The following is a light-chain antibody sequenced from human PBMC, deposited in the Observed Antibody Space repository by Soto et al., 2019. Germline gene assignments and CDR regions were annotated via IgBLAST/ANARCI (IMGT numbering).Light chain of an antibody. CDR3: QQYHNWPPDRT. J-gene: IGKJ1*01. Sequence: EIVMTQSPATLSVSPGERATLSCRASQSVSSNLAWYQQKPGQAPRLLIYGASTRATGIPARFSGSGSGTAFTLTISSLRSEDFAIYSCQQYHNWPPDRTFGQGTKVEIK. V-gene: IGKV3-15*01. CDR1: QSVSSN. CDR2: GAS.